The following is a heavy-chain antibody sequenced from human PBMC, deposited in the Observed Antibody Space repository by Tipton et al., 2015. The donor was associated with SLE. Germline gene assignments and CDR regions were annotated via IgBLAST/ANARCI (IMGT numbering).Heavy chain of an antibody. J-gene: IGHJ6*02. CDR3: ARSRGGPIVEMGMDV. D-gene: IGHD2-21*01. V-gene: IGHV4-38-2*02. CDR1: GYSISSGYY. Sequence: LRLSCTVSGYSISSGYYWGWIRPPPGKGLEWIGSIYHSGSTYYNPSLKSRVTISVDTSKNQFSLKLSSVTAADTAVYYCARSRGGPIVEMGMDVWGQGTTVTVSS. CDR2: IYHSGST.